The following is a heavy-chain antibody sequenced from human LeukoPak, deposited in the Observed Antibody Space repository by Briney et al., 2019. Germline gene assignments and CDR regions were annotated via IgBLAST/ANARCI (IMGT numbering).Heavy chain of an antibody. V-gene: IGHV3-23*01. CDR2: ISGSGGST. J-gene: IGHJ5*02. CDR1: GFTFSSYA. CDR3: AKDSGYYDILTGYPGGDWFDP. Sequence: PGGSLRLSCAASGFTFSSYAMSWVRQAPAKGLEWVSAISGSGGSTYYADSVKGRFTISRDNSKNTLYLQMNSLRAEDTAVYYCAKDSGYYDILTGYPGGDWFDPWGQGTLVTVSS. D-gene: IGHD3-9*01.